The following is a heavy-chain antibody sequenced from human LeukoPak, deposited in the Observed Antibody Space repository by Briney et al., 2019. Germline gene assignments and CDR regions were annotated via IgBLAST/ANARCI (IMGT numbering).Heavy chain of an antibody. CDR3: ARWRVIAAAGIDY. D-gene: IGHD6-13*01. V-gene: IGHV4-34*01. J-gene: IGHJ4*02. CDR2: INHSGST. CDR1: GGSFSGYY. Sequence: SETLSLTCAVYGGSFSGYYWSWIRQPPGKGLEWIGEINHSGSTNYNPSLKSRVTISVDTSRNQFSLKLSSVTAADTVVYYCARWRVIAAAGIDYWGQGTLVTVSS.